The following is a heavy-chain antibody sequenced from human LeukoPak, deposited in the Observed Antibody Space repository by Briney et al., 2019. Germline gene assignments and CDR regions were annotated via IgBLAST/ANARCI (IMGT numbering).Heavy chain of an antibody. CDR1: GSTFSDYY. Sequence: GGSLRLSCAASGSTFSDYYMSWIRQAPGKGQEWVSYISSSGSTIYYADSVKGRFTISRDNAKNSLYLQMNSLRAEDTAVYYCAKGIYSSGWSYFDYWGHGTLVTVSS. V-gene: IGHV3-11*01. J-gene: IGHJ4*01. D-gene: IGHD6-19*01. CDR3: AKGIYSSGWSYFDY. CDR2: ISSSGSTI.